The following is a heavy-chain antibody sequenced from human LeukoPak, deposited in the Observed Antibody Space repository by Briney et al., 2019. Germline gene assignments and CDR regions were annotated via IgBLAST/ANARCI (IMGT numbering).Heavy chain of an antibody. D-gene: IGHD3-10*01. CDR1: GLTFSNYD. CDR2: VSDSGDDT. J-gene: IGHJ4*02. CDR3: AKSYNNPTVAIRVRGVIPYFDS. V-gene: IGHV3-23*01. Sequence: GGSLTLSCAASGLTFSNYDMNWVRQAPGKGLEWVSSVSDSGDDTYYADSVKGRFIISRDNSKTTMYLQMNSLRADDTAVYYCAKSYNNPTVAIRVRGVIPYFDSWGQGSLVTVSS.